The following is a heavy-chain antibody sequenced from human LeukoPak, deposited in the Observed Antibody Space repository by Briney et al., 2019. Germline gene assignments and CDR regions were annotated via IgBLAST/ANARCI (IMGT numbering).Heavy chain of an antibody. CDR2: IYSGGST. J-gene: IGHJ6*02. CDR3: ARDHSYCSSTSCYRSYYYGMDV. CDR1: GFTVSSNY. D-gene: IGHD2-2*01. Sequence: GGSLRLSCAASGFTVSSNYMSWVRQAPGKGLEWVSVIYSGGSTYYADSVKGRFTISRHNSKNTLYLQMNSLRAEDTAVYYCARDHSYCSSTSCYRSYYYGMDVWGQGTTVTVSS. V-gene: IGHV3-53*04.